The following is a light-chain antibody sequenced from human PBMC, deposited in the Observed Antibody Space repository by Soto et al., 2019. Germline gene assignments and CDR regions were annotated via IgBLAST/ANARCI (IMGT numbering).Light chain of an antibody. CDR2: GAX. CDR3: QQYNNWPPIT. CDR1: QSVTID. Sequence: EIVMTQSPATLSLSPGDTATLSXRARQSVTIDLSWYQHKAGHXTRLLXXGAXTRATGIPARFSGSGSGTEFTLTISSLQSEDFAVYYCQQYNNWPPITFGQGTRLEIK. V-gene: IGKV3D-15*01. J-gene: IGKJ5*01.